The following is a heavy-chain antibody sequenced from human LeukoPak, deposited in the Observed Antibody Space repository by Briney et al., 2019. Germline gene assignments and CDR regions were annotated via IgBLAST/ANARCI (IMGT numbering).Heavy chain of an antibody. V-gene: IGHV4-31*03. CDR3: ARQGDGTTSWFDP. CDR2: IYYSGST. J-gene: IGHJ5*02. D-gene: IGHD1-1*01. Sequence: SETLSLTCTVSGGFISSVTYYWSWIRQHPGKGLEWIGYIYYSGSTYYNPSLKSRITISVDTSKNQFSLKLSSVTAEDTAVYYCARQGDGTTSWFDPWGQGTLVTVSS. CDR1: GGFISSVTYY.